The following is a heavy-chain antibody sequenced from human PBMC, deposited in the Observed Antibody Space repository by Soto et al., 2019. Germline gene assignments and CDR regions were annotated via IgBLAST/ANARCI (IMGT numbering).Heavy chain of an antibody. V-gene: IGHV3-74*01. CDR3: ARAGYYRYDY. J-gene: IGHJ4*02. D-gene: IGHD3-22*01. Sequence: GESLKISCAASGFTFSSYWMHWVRQAPGKGPVWVSRINIDGSTIDYADSVKGRFTISRDDARNTLYLQMSSLRAEDTAVYYCARAGYYRYDYSGQGTPVPASS. CDR1: GFTFSSYW. CDR2: INIDGSTI.